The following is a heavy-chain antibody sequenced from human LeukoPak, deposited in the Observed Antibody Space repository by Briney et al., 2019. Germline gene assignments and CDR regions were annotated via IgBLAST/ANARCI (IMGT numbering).Heavy chain of an antibody. CDR3: ARGGYSSGFVKGSYGMDV. Sequence: GGSLRLSCAAYGFTFSSYWMSWVRQAPGEGLEWVANRKQDGSEKYYVDSVKVRFTISRDNAKNSLYLQMNCLRASDTAVYYCARGGYSSGFVKGSYGMDVWGQGTTVTVSS. J-gene: IGHJ6*02. D-gene: IGHD6-19*01. V-gene: IGHV3-7*01. CDR1: GFTFSSYW. CDR2: RKQDGSEK.